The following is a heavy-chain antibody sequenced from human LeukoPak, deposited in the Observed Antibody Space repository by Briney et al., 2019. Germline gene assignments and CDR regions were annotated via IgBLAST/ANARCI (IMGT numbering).Heavy chain of an antibody. V-gene: IGHV4-4*07. J-gene: IGHJ6*03. Sequence: PSETLSLTCTVSGGSISSYYWSWIRHPAGKGLEWIGRIYTSGSTNYNPSLKSRVTISVDTSKNQFSLKLSAVTAADTAVYYCAREYRDDSKFYYYSMDVWGKGTTVTISS. CDR3: AREYRDDSKFYYYSMDV. CDR1: GGSISSYY. D-gene: IGHD3-22*01. CDR2: IYTSGST.